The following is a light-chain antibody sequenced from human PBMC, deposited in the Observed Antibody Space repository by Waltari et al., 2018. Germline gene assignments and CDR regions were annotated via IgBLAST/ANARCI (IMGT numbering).Light chain of an antibody. CDR2: GAS. J-gene: IGKJ2*01. CDR3: QQYDNWPPYT. V-gene: IGKV3-15*01. CDR1: QRVSSH. Sequence: EVVLTQSPASLSVSPGERSTLSCRASQRVSSHLAWYQQQPGQAPRLRIYGASTRVTGIPARFSGSGSGTEFTLTISSLQSDDFAVYYCQQYDNWPPYTFGQGTNLKIK.